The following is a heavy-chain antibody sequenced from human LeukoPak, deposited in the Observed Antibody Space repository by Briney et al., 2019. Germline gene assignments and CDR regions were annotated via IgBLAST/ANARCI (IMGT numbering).Heavy chain of an antibody. D-gene: IGHD3-3*01. CDR2: VYYTGSA. V-gene: IGHV4-59*12. J-gene: IGHJ6*02. CDR3: AREHYDFYGMDV. CDR1: GGSISSYY. Sequence: SETLSLTCTVSGGSISSYYWNWIRQPPGKGLAWIGYVYYTGSANYNPSLNSRLTITIDTSKNQFSLKLNSVTAADTAVYYCAREHYDFYGMDVWGQGTTVTVSS.